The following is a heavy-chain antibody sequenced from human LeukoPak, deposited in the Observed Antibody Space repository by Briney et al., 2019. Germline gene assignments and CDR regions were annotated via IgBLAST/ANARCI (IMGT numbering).Heavy chain of an antibody. V-gene: IGHV1-18*01. CDR1: GYTFTSYG. CDR3: AREVTYCDYVWGSYRYFDY. Sequence: ASVKVSCKASGYTFTSYGISWVRRAPGQGLEWMGWISAYNGNTNYAQKLQGRVTMTTDTSTSTAYMELRSLRSDDTAVYYCAREVTYCDYVWGSYRYFDYWGQGTLVTVSS. J-gene: IGHJ4*02. CDR2: ISAYNGNT. D-gene: IGHD3-16*02.